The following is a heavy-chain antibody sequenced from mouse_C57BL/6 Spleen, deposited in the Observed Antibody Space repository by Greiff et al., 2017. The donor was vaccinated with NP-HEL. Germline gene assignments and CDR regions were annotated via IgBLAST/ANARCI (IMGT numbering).Heavy chain of an antibody. V-gene: IGHV1-82*01. Sequence: QVTLKESGPELVKPGASVKISCKASGYAFSSSWMNWVKQRPGKGLEWIGRIYPGDGDTNYNGKFKGKATLTADKSSSTAYMQLSSLTSEDSAVYCCARYYYGSSYFDYWGQGTTLTVSS. CDR3: ARYYYGSSYFDY. CDR1: GYAFSSSW. J-gene: IGHJ2*01. D-gene: IGHD1-1*01. CDR2: IYPGDGDT.